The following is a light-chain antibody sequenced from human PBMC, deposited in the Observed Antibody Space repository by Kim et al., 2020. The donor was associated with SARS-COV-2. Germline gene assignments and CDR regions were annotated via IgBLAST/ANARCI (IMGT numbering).Light chain of an antibody. J-gene: IGKJ5*01. V-gene: IGKV3-15*01. CDR2: DAS. CDR1: HSLRNK. CDR3: QQYYNWVT. Sequence: SLSPGEGATLSCRASHSLRNKLAWYQQKPGQAPRLLISDASTRATDIPARFSGSGSGTEFTLTIGSLQSEDFAVYYCQQYYNWVTFGQGTRLEIK.